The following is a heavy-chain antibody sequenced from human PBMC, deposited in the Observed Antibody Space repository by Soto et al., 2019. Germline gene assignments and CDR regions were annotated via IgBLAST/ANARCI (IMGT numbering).Heavy chain of an antibody. CDR1: GGSISSSSYY. J-gene: IGHJ4*02. CDR2: IYYSGST. V-gene: IGHV4-39*01. D-gene: IGHD6-19*01. CDR3: ASRVRAVAGLYYFDD. Sequence: PSETLSLTCTVSGGSISSSSYYWGWIRQPPGKGLEWIGSIYYSGSTYYNPSLKSRVTISVDTSKNQCSLKLSSVTAADTAVYYCASRVRAVAGLYYFDDWGQRTRV.